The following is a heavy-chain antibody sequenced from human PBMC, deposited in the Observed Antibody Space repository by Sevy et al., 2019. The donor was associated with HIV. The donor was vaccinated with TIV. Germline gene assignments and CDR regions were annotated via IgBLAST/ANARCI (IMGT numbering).Heavy chain of an antibody. D-gene: IGHD3-3*01. V-gene: IGHV3-23*01. CDR3: AKIFGVTKSTYYFDY. CDR2: ISGSGGST. CDR1: GFTFSSYA. Sequence: GGSLRLSCAASGFTFSSYAMSWVRQAPGKGLEWVSAISGSGGSTYYADSMKGRFTISRDNSKNTLYLQMNSLRAEDTAVYYCAKIFGVTKSTYYFDYWGQGTLVTVSS. J-gene: IGHJ4*02.